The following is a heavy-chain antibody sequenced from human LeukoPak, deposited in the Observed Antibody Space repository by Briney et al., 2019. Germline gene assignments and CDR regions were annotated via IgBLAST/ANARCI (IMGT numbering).Heavy chain of an antibody. Sequence: HPGGSLRLSCAASGFTFSSYSMNWVRQAPGKGLEWVSAISGSGGSTYYADSVKGRFTISRDNSKNTLYLQMNSLRAEDTAVYYCAAHRWVTDAFDIWGQGTMVTVSS. V-gene: IGHV3-23*01. D-gene: IGHD2-21*02. CDR3: AAHRWVTDAFDI. CDR2: ISGSGGST. J-gene: IGHJ3*02. CDR1: GFTFSSYS.